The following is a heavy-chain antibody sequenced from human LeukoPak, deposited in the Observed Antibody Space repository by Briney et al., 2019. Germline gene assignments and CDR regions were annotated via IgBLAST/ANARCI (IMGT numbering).Heavy chain of an antibody. J-gene: IGHJ4*02. V-gene: IGHV4-59*01. D-gene: IGHD3-22*01. CDR1: GGSISSYY. CDR3: ARFYDSSGYFDY. Sequence: SETLSLACTVSGGSISSYYWSWIRQPPGKGLEWIGYIYYSGSTNYNPSLKSRVTISVDTSKNQFSLKLSSVTAADTAVYYCARFYDSSGYFDYWGQGTLVTVSS. CDR2: IYYSGST.